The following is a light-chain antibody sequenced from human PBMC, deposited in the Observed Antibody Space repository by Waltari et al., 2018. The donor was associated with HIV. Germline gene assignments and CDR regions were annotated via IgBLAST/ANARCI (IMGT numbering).Light chain of an antibody. CDR1: ARAAGGHTS. Sequence: QSALTQPAFVSGSPGQSITIYCTGTARAAGGHTSVSWYQQPPPKAPNLVILDVSNRPSGVSTRFSGSKSGNTASLTISGLQAEHEAYYYCSSYTNSDTVVFGGGTKVTVL. J-gene: IGLJ2*01. CDR2: DVS. CDR3: SSYTNSDTVV. V-gene: IGLV2-14*03.